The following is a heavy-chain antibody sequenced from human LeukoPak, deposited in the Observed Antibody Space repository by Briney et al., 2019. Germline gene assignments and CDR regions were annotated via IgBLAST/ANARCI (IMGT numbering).Heavy chain of an antibody. V-gene: IGHV1-2*02. CDR2: INPNSGGT. D-gene: IGHD5-24*01. Sequence: ASVKVSCKASGYTFTGYYMHWVRQAPGQGLEWMGWINPNSGGTNYAQKFQGRVTMTRDTSISTAYMELSRLRSDDTAVYYCARASDGYNYGGLFYWGQGTLVTVSS. CDR3: ARASDGYNYGGLFY. CDR1: GYTFTGYY. J-gene: IGHJ4*02.